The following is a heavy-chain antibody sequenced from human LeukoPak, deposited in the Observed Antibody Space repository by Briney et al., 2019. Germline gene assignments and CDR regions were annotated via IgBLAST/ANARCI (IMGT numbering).Heavy chain of an antibody. V-gene: IGHV3-72*01. CDR3: TTPGWCGDCSFFDY. CDR2: TRNKANSYTT. D-gene: IGHD2-21*02. Sequence: PGGSLRLSCAASGFTFSDHYMDWVRQAPGKGLEWVGRTRNKANSYTTEYAASVKGRFTISRDDSKNSLYLQMNSLKTEDTAVYYCTTPGWCGDCSFFDYWGQGTLVTVSS. J-gene: IGHJ4*02. CDR1: GFTFSDHY.